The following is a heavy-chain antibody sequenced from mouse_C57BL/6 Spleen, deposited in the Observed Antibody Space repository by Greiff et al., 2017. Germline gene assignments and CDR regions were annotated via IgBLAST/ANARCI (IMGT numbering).Heavy chain of an antibody. CDR3: TRSEHYYGSSYNGFAY. J-gene: IGHJ3*01. V-gene: IGHV1-15*01. D-gene: IGHD1-1*01. CDR2: IDPATGGT. CDR1: GYTFTDYE. Sequence: QVHVKQSGAELVRPGASVTLSCKASGYTFTDYEMHWVKQTPVHGLEWIGAIDPATGGTAYNQKFKGKAILTADKSSSTAYMELRSLTSEDSAVYYCTRSEHYYGSSYNGFAYWGQGTLVTVAA.